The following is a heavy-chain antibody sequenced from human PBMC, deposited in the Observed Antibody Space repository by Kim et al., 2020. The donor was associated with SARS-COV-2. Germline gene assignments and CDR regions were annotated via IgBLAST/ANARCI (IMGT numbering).Heavy chain of an antibody. CDR3: TSVPLYSYTWFPHRIDF. Sequence: SVKGRFTISRDESKSIAYLQMNSLKTEDTAVYFCTSVPLYSYTWFPHRIDFWGQGTLVTVSS. V-gene: IGHV3-49*02. D-gene: IGHD6-13*01. J-gene: IGHJ4*02.